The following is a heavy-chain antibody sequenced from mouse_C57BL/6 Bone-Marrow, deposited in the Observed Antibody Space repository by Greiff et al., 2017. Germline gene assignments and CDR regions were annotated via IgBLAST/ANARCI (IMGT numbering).Heavy chain of an antibody. CDR2: IDPGNGDT. Sequence: VQLQQSGAELVRPGASVKLSCTASGFNIKDDYMHWVKQRPEQGLEWIGWIDPGNGDTEYASKFQGKATITADTSSNTAYLQLSSLTSEDTAVYYCTTGDYYGSSPFAYWGQGTLVTVSA. J-gene: IGHJ3*01. V-gene: IGHV14-4*01. CDR3: TTGDYYGSSPFAY. D-gene: IGHD1-1*01. CDR1: GFNIKDDY.